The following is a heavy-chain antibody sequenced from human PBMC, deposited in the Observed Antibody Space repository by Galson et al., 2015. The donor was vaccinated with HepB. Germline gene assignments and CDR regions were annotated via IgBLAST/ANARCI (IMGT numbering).Heavy chain of an antibody. D-gene: IGHD2-21*02. CDR3: TRLAYCGGDCLSYWFDP. J-gene: IGHJ5*02. Sequence: SLRLSCAASGFTFSSYEMHWVRQAPGKGLEWISSITVTGYSTAYAESVRGRFTISRDNVKNSLDLQMDSLRVEDTAVYYCTRLAYCGGDCLSYWFDPWGQGALVTVSS. CDR2: ITVTGYST. CDR1: GFTFSSYE. V-gene: IGHV3-48*03.